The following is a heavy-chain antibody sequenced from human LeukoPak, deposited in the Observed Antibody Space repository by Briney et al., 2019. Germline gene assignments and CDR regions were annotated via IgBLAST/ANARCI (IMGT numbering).Heavy chain of an antibody. CDR3: ARDPPYSDSSGYYYDY. J-gene: IGHJ4*02. V-gene: IGHV3-21*01. Sequence: GGSLRLSCAASGFTFSTYSMNWVRQAPGKGLEWVSSISGSSIYIYYTDSVKGRFTISRDNAKNSLYLQMNSLRAEDTAVYYCARDPPYSDSSGYYYDYWGQGTLVTVSS. D-gene: IGHD3-22*01. CDR1: GFTFSTYS. CDR2: ISGSSIYI.